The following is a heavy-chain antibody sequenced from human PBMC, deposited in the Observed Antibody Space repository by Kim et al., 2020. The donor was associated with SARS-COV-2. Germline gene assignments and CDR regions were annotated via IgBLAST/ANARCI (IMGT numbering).Heavy chain of an antibody. J-gene: IGHJ6*02. V-gene: IGHV3-33*01. CDR2: IWYDGSNK. D-gene: IGHD3-22*01. Sequence: GGSLRLSCAASGFTFSDYGMHWVRQAPGKGLEWVAVIWYDGSNKNYADSVKGRFTISRDNSKNTLYLQMNSLRAEDTAVYFCARSPVEGSGYFLDYHYGMDVCGQGTTVTVSS. CDR3: ARSPVEGSGYFLDYHYGMDV. CDR1: GFTFSDYG.